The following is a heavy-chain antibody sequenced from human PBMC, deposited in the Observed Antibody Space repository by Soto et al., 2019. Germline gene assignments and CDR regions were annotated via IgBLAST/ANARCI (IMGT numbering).Heavy chain of an antibody. V-gene: IGHV4-59*11. CDR1: GGSFTTHY. Sequence: SETLSLTCTASGGSFTTHYWSWIRQPPGKGLEWIGHIYYTGSTNYNPSLKSRVTISVDTSKNRFSLKLSSVTAADTAVYFCASSGYSGYAYRWFDPWGQGTLVTVSS. CDR2: IYYTGST. D-gene: IGHD5-12*01. CDR3: ASSGYSGYAYRWFDP. J-gene: IGHJ5*02.